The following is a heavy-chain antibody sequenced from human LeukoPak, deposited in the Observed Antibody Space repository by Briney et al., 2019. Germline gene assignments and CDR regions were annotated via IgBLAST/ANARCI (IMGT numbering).Heavy chain of an antibody. D-gene: IGHD6-6*01. CDR2: ISAYNGNT. CDR1: GYTFTSYG. CDR3: ARDCGGYSSSSCSFDY. V-gene: IGHV1-18*01. J-gene: IGHJ4*02. Sequence: AASVKVSCKASGYTFTSYGISWVRQAPGQGLEWMGWISAYNGNTNYAQKLQGRVTMTTDTSTSTAYMELRSLRSDDTAVYYCARDCGGYSSSSCSFDYWGQGTLVTVSS.